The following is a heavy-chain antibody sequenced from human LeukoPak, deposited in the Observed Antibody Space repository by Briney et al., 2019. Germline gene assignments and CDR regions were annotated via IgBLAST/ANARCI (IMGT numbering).Heavy chain of an antibody. CDR3: ARHSTVVNFDY. CDR1: GGSFSGYY. Sequence: SETLSLTCAVYGGSFSGYYWSWIRQPPGKGLEWIGEINHSGSTNYNPSLKSRVTISVDTSKNQFSLKLSSVTAADTAVYYCARHSTVVNFDYWGQGTLVTVSS. V-gene: IGHV4-34*01. CDR2: INHSGST. J-gene: IGHJ4*02. D-gene: IGHD4-23*01.